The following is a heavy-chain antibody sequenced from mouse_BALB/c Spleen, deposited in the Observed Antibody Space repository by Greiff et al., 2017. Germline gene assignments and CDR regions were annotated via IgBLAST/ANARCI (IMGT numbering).Heavy chain of an antibody. D-gene: IGHD2-4*01. Sequence: VQLQQSGAELAKPGASVKMSCKASGYTFTSYWMHWVKQRPGQGLEWIGYINPSTGYTEYNQKFKDKATLTADKSSSTAYMQLSSLTSEDSAVYYCARARYYYDCDDGFAYWGQGTLVTVSA. CDR2: INPSTGYT. CDR1: GYTFTSYW. V-gene: IGHV1-7*01. J-gene: IGHJ3*01. CDR3: ARARYYYDCDDGFAY.